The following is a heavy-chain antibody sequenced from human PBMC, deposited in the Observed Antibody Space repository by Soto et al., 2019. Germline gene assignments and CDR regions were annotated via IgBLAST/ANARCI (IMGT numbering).Heavy chain of an antibody. J-gene: IGHJ4*02. Sequence: PGGSLRLSCAASGFTFSSYCMNWVRQAPGKGLVWVSRINSDGSSICYADSVKGRFTISRDNAKNSLYLQMNSLRAEDTAVYYCAIDGDFTSHPYYFDSWGQETLLTVSS. CDR3: AIDGDFTSHPYYFDS. V-gene: IGHV3-74*01. D-gene: IGHD2-2*01. CDR2: INSDGSSI. CDR1: GFTFSSYC.